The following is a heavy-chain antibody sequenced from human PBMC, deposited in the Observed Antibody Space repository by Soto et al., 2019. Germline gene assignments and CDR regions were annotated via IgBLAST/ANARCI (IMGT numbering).Heavy chain of an antibody. CDR2: ISGSGGRT. V-gene: IGHV3-23*01. J-gene: IGHJ4*02. D-gene: IGHD1-26*01. CDR3: SRWGAMGVDY. Sequence: GSLSLACEASVFTSSRHAMSWVRQAPGKGLEWVSAISGSGGRTYYADSVKGRFTIARDNSKDTVYLHVNTLRDEDTAVYYCSRWGAMGVDYWGQGTLVTVSS. CDR1: VFTSSRHA.